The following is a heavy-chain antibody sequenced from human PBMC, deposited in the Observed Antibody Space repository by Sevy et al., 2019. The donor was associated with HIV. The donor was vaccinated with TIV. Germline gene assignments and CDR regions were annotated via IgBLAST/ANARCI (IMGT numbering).Heavy chain of an antibody. Sequence: GGSLRLSCAASGFSFTSYEINWVRQAPGKGLEWVSYISSGGTTIYYADSVKGRFTISRDNAKNSLFLQMNSLRADDTAVYYCARTGSGISGLTGAMDVWGQGTTVTVSS. CDR2: ISSGGTTI. D-gene: IGHD6-25*01. CDR1: GFSFTSYE. J-gene: IGHJ6*02. V-gene: IGHV3-48*03. CDR3: ARTGSGISGLTGAMDV.